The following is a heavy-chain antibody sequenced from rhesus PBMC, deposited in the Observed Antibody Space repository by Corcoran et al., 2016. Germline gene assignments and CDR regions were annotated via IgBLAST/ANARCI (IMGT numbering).Heavy chain of an antibody. CDR1: GGSIRGYW. J-gene: IGHJ4*01. V-gene: IGHV4-165*01. Sequence: QVQLQESGPGLVKPSETLSLTCAASGGSIRGYWWGWLRHLPGKGLEWLGYIGGRSGSTDYNPSLKSRVTISTDTSKNQCSLKLSSVTAADTAVYYCARLERLRSQFDYWGQGVLVTVSS. CDR3: ARLERLRSQFDY. CDR2: IGGRSGST. D-gene: IGHD1-14*01.